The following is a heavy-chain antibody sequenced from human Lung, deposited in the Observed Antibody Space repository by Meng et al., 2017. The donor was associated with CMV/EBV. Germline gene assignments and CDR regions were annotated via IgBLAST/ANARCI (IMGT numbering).Heavy chain of an antibody. J-gene: IGHJ5*02. D-gene: IGHD3-10*01. Sequence: QVQRQWSGPGLVKPSAPLSRTCTCSGGSISSYYWSWIRQPPGKGLEWIGYIYYSGSTNYNPSLKSRVTISVDTSKNQFSLKLSSVTAADTAVYYCAREEGIGGFDPWGQGTLVTVSS. CDR2: IYYSGST. V-gene: IGHV4-59*01. CDR3: AREEGIGGFDP. CDR1: GGSISSYY.